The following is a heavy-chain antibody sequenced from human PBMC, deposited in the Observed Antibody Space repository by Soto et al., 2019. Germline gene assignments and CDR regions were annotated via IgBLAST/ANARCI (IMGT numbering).Heavy chain of an antibody. J-gene: IGHJ5*02. CDR1: GFTFSDYY. CDR3: ARDHALYCSSTSCYTGWFDP. Sequence: GGSLRLSCAASGFTFSDYYMSWIRQAPGKGLEWVSYISSSGSTIYYADSVKGRFTISRDNAKNSLYLQMNSLRAEDTAVYYCARDHALYCSSTSCYTGWFDPWGQGTLVTVSS. D-gene: IGHD2-2*02. CDR2: ISSSGSTI. V-gene: IGHV3-11*01.